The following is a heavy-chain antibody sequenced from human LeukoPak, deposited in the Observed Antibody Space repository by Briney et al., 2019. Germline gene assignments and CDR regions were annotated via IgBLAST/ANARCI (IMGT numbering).Heavy chain of an antibody. J-gene: IGHJ4*02. Sequence: GGSLRLSCAVSGLTFSSSWMDWVRQAPGKGLEWVASINPDGNKKYSADSVKGRFTISRDNAENSLYLQMNSLRVEDTAFYYCARDLAYSRLDYWGQGMLVTASS. CDR3: ARDLAYSRLDY. D-gene: IGHD5-18*01. V-gene: IGHV3-7*01. CDR1: GLTFSSSW. CDR2: INPDGNKK.